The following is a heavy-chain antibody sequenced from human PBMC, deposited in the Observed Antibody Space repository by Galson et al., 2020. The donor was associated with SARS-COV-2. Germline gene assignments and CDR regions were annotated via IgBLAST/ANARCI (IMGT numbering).Heavy chain of an antibody. CDR2: IWYDGSNK. Sequence: AGSLRLSCAASGFTFSSYGMHWVHQAPGKGLEWVAVIWYDGSNKYYADSVKGRFTISRDNSKNTLYLQMNSLRAEDTAVYYCARDLAVGDAFDIWGQGTMVTVSS. V-gene: IGHV3-33*01. CDR3: ARDLAVGDAFDI. CDR1: GFTFSSYG. J-gene: IGHJ3*02. D-gene: IGHD6-19*01.